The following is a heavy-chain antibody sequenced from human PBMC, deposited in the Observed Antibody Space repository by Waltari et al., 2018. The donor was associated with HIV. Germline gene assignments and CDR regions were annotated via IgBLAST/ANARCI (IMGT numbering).Heavy chain of an antibody. D-gene: IGHD2-21*02. CDR2: IYHSGST. J-gene: IGHJ4*02. CDR1: GYSISSGYS. V-gene: IGHV4-38-2*02. CDR3: ASPGGVVTAIREYFDY. Sequence: QVQLQESRPGLVQPSEPLSLSCTVPGYSISSGYSWGWIRQPTGKGLEWIGSIYHSGSTYYNPSLKSRVTISVDTSKNQFSLKLSSVTAADTAVYYCASPGGVVTAIREYFDYWGQGTLVTVSS.